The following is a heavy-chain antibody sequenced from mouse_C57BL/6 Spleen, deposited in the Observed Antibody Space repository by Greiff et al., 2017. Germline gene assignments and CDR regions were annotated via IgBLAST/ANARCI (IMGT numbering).Heavy chain of an antibody. J-gene: IGHJ1*03. D-gene: IGHD2-4*01. Sequence: QVQLQQSGAELARPGASVKMSCKASGYTFTSYTLHWGKQRPGQGLEWIGYINPSSGYTKYNQKFKDKATLTADKSSSTAYMQLSSLTSEDSAVYYCAREVDYGYWYFDVWGTGTTVTVSS. CDR1: GYTFTSYT. V-gene: IGHV1-4*01. CDR2: INPSSGYT. CDR3: AREVDYGYWYFDV.